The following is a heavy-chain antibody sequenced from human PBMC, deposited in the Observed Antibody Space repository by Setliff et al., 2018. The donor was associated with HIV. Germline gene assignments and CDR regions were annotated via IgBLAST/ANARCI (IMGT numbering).Heavy chain of an antibody. D-gene: IGHD2-2*01. J-gene: IGHJ6*03. CDR3: VRGYCSSTTCYDDYYYMDV. Sequence: SETLSLTCTVSGGSITGYYWSWIRQPPGKGMEWIGYIYYNGGTNYNPSLKSRVTMLVDTSENHFTLKLSSVTAADTAVYYCVRGYCSSTTCYDDYYYMDVWGKGSTVTVSS. V-gene: IGHV4-59*01. CDR1: GGSITGYY. CDR2: IYYNGGT.